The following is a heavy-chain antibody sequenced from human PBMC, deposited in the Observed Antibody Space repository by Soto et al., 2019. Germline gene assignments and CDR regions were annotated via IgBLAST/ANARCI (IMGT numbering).Heavy chain of an antibody. J-gene: IGHJ4*02. V-gene: IGHV3-15*01. Sequence: EVQLVESGGGLVKPGGSLRLSCAASGFTFSNAWMSWVRQAPGKGLEWVGRIKSKTDGGTTDYAAPVKGRFTISRDDSKNTLYLQMNSLKTEHTAVYYCTTEGPGYCSGGSCYAIDYWGQGTLVTVSS. D-gene: IGHD2-15*01. CDR3: TTEGPGYCSGGSCYAIDY. CDR2: IKSKTDGGTT. CDR1: GFTFSNAW.